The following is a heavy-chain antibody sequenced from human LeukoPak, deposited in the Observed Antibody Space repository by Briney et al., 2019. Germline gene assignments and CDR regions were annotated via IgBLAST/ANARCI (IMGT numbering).Heavy chain of an antibody. Sequence: ASVKVSCKASGVTFSSYAISWVRQAPGQGLEWMGGIIPIFGTANYAQKLQGRVTITADESTSTAYMELSSLRSEDTAVYYCARRDRDGYNWPLDYWGQGTLVTASS. D-gene: IGHD5-24*01. CDR3: ARRDRDGYNWPLDY. CDR2: IIPIFGTA. J-gene: IGHJ4*02. CDR1: GVTFSSYA. V-gene: IGHV1-69*01.